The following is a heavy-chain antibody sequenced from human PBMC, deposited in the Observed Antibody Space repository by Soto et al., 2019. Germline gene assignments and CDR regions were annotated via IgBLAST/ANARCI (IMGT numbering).Heavy chain of an antibody. V-gene: IGHV3-66*01. D-gene: IGHD3-10*01. Sequence: PGGSLRLSCAASGFTVSTDYMTWVRQAPGKGLEWVSVIYSGGTTYYADSVKGRFIISRDNSKNTLYLQMNSLRAEDTAVYYCARDYYGSGSPLSWGQGTLVTVS. CDR1: GFTVSTDY. CDR3: ARDYYGSGSPLS. J-gene: IGHJ5*02. CDR2: IYSGGTT.